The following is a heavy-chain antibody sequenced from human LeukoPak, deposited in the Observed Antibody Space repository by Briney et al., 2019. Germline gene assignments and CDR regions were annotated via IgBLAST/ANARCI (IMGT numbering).Heavy chain of an antibody. V-gene: IGHV4-34*01. J-gene: IGHJ4*02. CDR3: ARSKGMFRIGVSY. D-gene: IGHD1-26*01. CDR2: INHSGST. CDR1: GGSFSGYY. Sequence: SETLSLTCAVYGGSFSGYYWSWIRQPPGKGLEWIREINHSGSTNYNPSLKSRVTISVDTSKNQFSLKLSSVTAADTTVYYCARSKGMFRIGVSYWGQGTLVTVSS.